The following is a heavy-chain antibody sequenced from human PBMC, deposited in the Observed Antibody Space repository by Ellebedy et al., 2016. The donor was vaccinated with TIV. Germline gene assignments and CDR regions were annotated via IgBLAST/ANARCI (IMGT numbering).Heavy chain of an antibody. D-gene: IGHD5-18*01. CDR3: ARGYTALGD. CDR2: IKEDGGEK. CDR1: GFTFSSHW. V-gene: IGHV3-7*01. J-gene: IGHJ4*02. Sequence: GESLKISXAASGFTFSSHWMSWFRQAPGKGLEWVANIKEDGGEKYYVDSVKGRFTISRDNAKNSVFLLMNSLRAEDTAVYYCARGYTALGDWGQGTLVTVSS.